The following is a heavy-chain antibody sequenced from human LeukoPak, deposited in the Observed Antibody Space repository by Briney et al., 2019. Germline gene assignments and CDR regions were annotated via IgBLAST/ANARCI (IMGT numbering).Heavy chain of an antibody. CDR3: ARAGSASYCSGGICFVMGY. V-gene: IGHV3-30*04. CDR1: GFTFSSYA. D-gene: IGHD2-15*01. Sequence: GRSLRLSCAASGFTFSSYAMHWVRQAPGRGLEWVAIISYDGGNKYYSDSVKGQFTISRDNSKNTLYLQMNSPRAEDTAMYYCARAGSASYCSGGICFVMGYWGQGTLVTVSS. CDR2: ISYDGGNK. J-gene: IGHJ4*02.